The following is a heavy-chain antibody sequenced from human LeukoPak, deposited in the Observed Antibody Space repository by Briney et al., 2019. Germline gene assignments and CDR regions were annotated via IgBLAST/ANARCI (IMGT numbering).Heavy chain of an antibody. V-gene: IGHV4-59*01. CDR1: GGSISSYY. J-gene: IGHJ1*01. D-gene: IGHD2-15*01. CDR3: ARTLVVAATVGYFQH. CDR2: IYYSGST. Sequence: KPSETLSLTCTVSGGSISSYYWSWIRQPPGKGLEWIGYIYYSGSTNYNPSLKSRVTISVDTSKNQFSLKLSSVTAADTAVYCCARTLVVAATVGYFQHWGQGTLVTVSS.